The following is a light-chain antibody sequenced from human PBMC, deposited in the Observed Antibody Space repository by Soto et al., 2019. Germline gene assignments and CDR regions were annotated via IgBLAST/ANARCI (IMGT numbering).Light chain of an antibody. V-gene: IGLV2-11*01. J-gene: IGLJ1*01. CDR3: SSYTSASTLV. Sequence: QSALTQPRSVSGSPGQSVTISCTGTSSDVGGYNYVSWYQQHPGKAPKLMIYDVGKRPSGVPDRFSGSKSGNTASLTIYGLQAEDEADYYCSSYTSASTLVFGTGTKVTVL. CDR2: DVG. CDR1: SSDVGGYNY.